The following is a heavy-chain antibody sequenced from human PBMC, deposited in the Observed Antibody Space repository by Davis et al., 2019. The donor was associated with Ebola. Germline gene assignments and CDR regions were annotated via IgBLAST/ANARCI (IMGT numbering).Heavy chain of an antibody. CDR2: IYYSGST. CDR1: GGSISSYY. Sequence: MPSETLSLTCTVSGGSISSYYWSWIRQPPGKGLEWIGCIYYSGSTNYNPSLKSRVTISVDTSKNQFSLKLSSVTAADTAVYYCARGQIFGVVKYYYYGMDVWGQGTTVTVSS. D-gene: IGHD3-3*01. J-gene: IGHJ6*02. CDR3: ARGQIFGVVKYYYYGMDV. V-gene: IGHV4-59*12.